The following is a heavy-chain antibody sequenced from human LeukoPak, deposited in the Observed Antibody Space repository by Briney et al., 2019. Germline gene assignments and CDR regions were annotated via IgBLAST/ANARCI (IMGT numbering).Heavy chain of an antibody. D-gene: IGHD4-17*01. CDR2: ISGSGGST. J-gene: IGHJ4*02. CDR3: AKGGPPYGDYVYFDY. CDR1: GFTFNTYA. Sequence: GGSLRLSCAASGFTFNTYAMTWVRQPQGKGLEWVSGISGSGGSTYYADSVKGRFTISRDNSKSTLYLQMNSLRAEDTALYYCAKGGPPYGDYVYFDYWGQGTLVTVSS. V-gene: IGHV3-23*01.